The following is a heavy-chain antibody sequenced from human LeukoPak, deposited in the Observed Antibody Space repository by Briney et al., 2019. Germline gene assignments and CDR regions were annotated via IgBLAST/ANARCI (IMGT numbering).Heavy chain of an antibody. CDR1: GFTFSKAW. J-gene: IGHJ4*02. CDR3: TTGVEK. D-gene: IGHD2-21*01. CDR2: IKSKTDGETT. Sequence: GGSLRLSCAASGFTFSKAWKTWVRQAPGKGLEWVGRIKSKTDGETTDYGAPVQGRFIISREDTKNTLYLEMNSLKTEDTGVYYCTTGVEKWGQGTRVTVSS. V-gene: IGHV3-15*01.